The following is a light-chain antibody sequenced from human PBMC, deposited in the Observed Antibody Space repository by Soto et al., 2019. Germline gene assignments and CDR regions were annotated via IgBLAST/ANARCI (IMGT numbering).Light chain of an antibody. V-gene: IGLV2-23*01. CDR1: TTDVDPYNL. Sequence: ALTQPASVSRSPGHTLTIPSTGPTTDVDPYNLPSWYQCHPGETPKLRINEDTKRPSGTANRFSGSRTGNTASLTNSALQVEDEGDYFFCSYAFSGSPCYVFGSGTKVTVL. J-gene: IGLJ1*01. CDR3: CSYAFSGSPCYV. CDR2: EDT.